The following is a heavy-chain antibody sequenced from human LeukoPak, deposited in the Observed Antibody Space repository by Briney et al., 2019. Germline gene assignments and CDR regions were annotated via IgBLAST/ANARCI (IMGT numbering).Heavy chain of an antibody. Sequence: GESLKISCKGSGYSFTSYWIGWVRQMPGKGLEWMGIIYPGNSDTRYSPSFHGQVTMLADKSISTAYLQWSSLKASDTAMYYCASRGYSQNSAFDIWGQGTMVTVSS. CDR3: ASRGYSQNSAFDI. CDR2: IYPGNSDT. V-gene: IGHV5-51*01. J-gene: IGHJ3*02. CDR1: GYSFTSYW. D-gene: IGHD5-18*01.